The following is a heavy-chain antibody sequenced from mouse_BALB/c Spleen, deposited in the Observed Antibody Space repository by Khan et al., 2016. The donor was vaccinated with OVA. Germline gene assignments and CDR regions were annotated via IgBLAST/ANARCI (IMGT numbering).Heavy chain of an antibody. CDR1: GYSITSDYA. V-gene: IGHV3-2*02. Sequence: EVELVESGPGLVKPSQSLSLICTVTGYSITSDYAWNWIRQFPGNKLEWMGFISYSGNTNYNPSLKSRISITRDTSKNQFFLHLNSVTTEDTATYYCARVYGGDLDDWGQGTTLTVSS. D-gene: IGHD1-1*01. CDR3: ARVYGGDLDD. CDR2: ISYSGNT. J-gene: IGHJ2*01.